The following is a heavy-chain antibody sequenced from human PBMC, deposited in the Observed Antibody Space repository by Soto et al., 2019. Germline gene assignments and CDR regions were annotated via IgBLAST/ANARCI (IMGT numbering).Heavy chain of an antibody. V-gene: IGHV4-59*08. Sequence: PSETLSLTCSVSGGSISSYYWSWIRQPPGRGLEWIGYIYYSGSTNYNPSLKSRVTISVDTSKNQFSLKLSSVTAADTAVYYCARHPLWLGEFCGFDPWGQGTQVTVS. CDR1: GGSISSYY. CDR3: ARHPLWLGEFCGFDP. J-gene: IGHJ5*02. CDR2: IYYSGST. D-gene: IGHD3-10*01.